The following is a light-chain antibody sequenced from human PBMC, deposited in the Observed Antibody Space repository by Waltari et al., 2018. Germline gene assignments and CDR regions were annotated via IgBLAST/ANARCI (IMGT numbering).Light chain of an antibody. CDR3: CSYAGTYNYV. Sequence: WYQQHPGKAPKLMISSVSQRPSGVPDRFSGSKSGNTASLTISGLQAEDEADYYCCSYAGTYNYVFGTGTKVTVL. J-gene: IGLJ1*01. V-gene: IGLV2-11*03. CDR2: SVS.